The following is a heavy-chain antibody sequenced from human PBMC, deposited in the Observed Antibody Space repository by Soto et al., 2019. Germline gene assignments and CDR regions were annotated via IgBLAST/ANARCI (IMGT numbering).Heavy chain of an antibody. CDR1: GFAFTTYG. V-gene: IGHV3-30*03. Sequence: QVQVVESGGNIVQPGTSLRLSCAASGFAFTTYGIHWVRQAPGKGLEWVAHISNDGSKKFYADSVKGPFTISRDNSENTVYLQMTSLRPDDTAVFYCARDVAMPTGFGLGYWGQGTLVTVSS. J-gene: IGHJ4*02. CDR2: ISNDGSKK. D-gene: IGHD3-16*01. CDR3: ARDVAMPTGFGLGY.